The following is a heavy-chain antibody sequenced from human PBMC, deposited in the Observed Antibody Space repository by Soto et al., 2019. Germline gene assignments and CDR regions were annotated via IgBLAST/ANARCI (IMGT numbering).Heavy chain of an antibody. D-gene: IGHD3-9*01. CDR3: TRRRPTGYYNY. J-gene: IGHJ4*02. CDR2: IGSSSSYT. Sequence: QVQLVESGGDLVKPGGSLRLSCAASGFPFSDYYMSWIRQAPGKGLEWVSSIGSSSSYTNYADSVKGRFTISRDNAKNSLSRQMNSLRAEDMAVYYCTRRRPTGYYNYWRQGTLVTVSA. V-gene: IGHV3-11*05. CDR1: GFPFSDYY.